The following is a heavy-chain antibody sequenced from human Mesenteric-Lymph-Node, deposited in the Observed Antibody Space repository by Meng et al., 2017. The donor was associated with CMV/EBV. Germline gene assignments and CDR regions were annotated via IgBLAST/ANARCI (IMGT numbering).Heavy chain of an antibody. CDR2: IYDSGST. Sequence: SETLSLTCTVSGGAISKSRYYWGWIRQPPGKGLEWIGSIYDSGSTYYNPTRKSRVTISVDTSKNEFSLKVSSVTTADTAMYYCARDRHPIVGAAYGMDVWGQGTTVTVSS. J-gene: IGHJ6*02. CDR1: GGAISKSRYY. D-gene: IGHD1-26*01. CDR3: ARDRHPIVGAAYGMDV. V-gene: IGHV4-39*07.